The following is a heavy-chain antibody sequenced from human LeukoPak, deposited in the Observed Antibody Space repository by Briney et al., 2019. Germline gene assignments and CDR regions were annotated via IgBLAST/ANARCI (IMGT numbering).Heavy chain of an antibody. J-gene: IGHJ4*02. CDR2: IYIDGSGT. D-gene: IGHD2-21*02. CDR1: GFTFSDYW. Sequence: GGCLRLSCAASGFTFSDYWMHWVRQSPGKGLTWVSRIYIDGSGTTYADSVKGRFTISRDNAKNTLYLHMSNLRTDDTAVYYCVRRLGGDGYYFDYWGQGTLVTVSS. V-gene: IGHV3-74*01. CDR3: VRRLGGDGYYFDY.